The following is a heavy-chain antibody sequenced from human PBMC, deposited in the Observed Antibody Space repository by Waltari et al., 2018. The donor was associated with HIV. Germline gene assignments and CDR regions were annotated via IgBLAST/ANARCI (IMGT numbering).Heavy chain of an antibody. CDR3: VKDGCSSGWCFDY. Sequence: VQLVESGGGVVQTGGSLSLYCGAAGLSCTLYGIHWVRQAPGKGLEWVAVISPDGSDKFFGDSVKGRVTISRDNSKNTVNLQMHSLRVNDTATYFCVKDGCSSGWCFDYWGQGTLVTVSS. J-gene: IGHJ4*02. CDR2: ISPDGSDK. D-gene: IGHD6-19*01. CDR1: GLSCTLYG. V-gene: IGHV3-30*18.